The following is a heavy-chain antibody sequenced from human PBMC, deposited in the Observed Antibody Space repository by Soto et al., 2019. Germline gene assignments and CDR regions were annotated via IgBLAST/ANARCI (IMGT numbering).Heavy chain of an antibody. J-gene: IGHJ6*02. CDR2: TYYRSKWYN. V-gene: IGHV6-1*01. CDR3: ARDRGESSSWYGLDYYYGMDV. Sequence: KQSQTLSLTCAISGDSVSSNSAAWNWIRQSPSRGLEWLGRTYYRSKWYNDYAVSVKSRITINPDTSKNQFSLQLNSVTPEDTAVYYCARDRGESSSWYGLDYYYGMDVWGQGTTVTVSS. D-gene: IGHD6-13*01. CDR1: GDSVSSNSAA.